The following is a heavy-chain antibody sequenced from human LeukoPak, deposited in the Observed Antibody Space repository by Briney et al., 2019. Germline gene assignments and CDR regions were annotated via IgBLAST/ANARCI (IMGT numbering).Heavy chain of an antibody. CDR3: ARDHVAAAGTVDY. CDR2: IYYSGST. V-gene: IGHV4-59*01. Sequence: SEALSLTCTVSGGSISSYYWSWIRQPPGKGLEWIGYIYYSGSTNYNPSLKSRVTISVDTSKNQFSLKLSSVTAADTAVYYCARDHVAAAGTVDYWGQGTLVTVSS. D-gene: IGHD6-13*01. J-gene: IGHJ4*02. CDR1: GGSISSYY.